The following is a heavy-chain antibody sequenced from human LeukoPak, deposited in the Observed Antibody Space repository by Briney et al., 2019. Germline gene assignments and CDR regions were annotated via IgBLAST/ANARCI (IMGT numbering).Heavy chain of an antibody. V-gene: IGHV1-46*01. Sequence: ASVKVSCKASGYTFTSYYMHWVRQAPGQGLEWTGIINPSGGSTSYAQKFQGRVTMTRDMSTSTVYMELSSLRSEDTAVYYCARDSWSGYPYYYYYYMDVWGKGTTVTVSS. CDR2: INPSGGST. J-gene: IGHJ6*03. CDR3: ARDSWSGYPYYYYYYMDV. D-gene: IGHD3-3*01. CDR1: GYTFTSYY.